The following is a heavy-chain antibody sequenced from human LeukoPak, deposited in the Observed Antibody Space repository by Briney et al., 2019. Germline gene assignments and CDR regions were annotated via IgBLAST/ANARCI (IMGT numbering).Heavy chain of an antibody. Sequence: GGSLRLSRAASGFTFSSYWMHWVRQAPGKGLVWVSRINSDGSSTSYADSVKGRFTISRDNAKNTLYLQMNSLRAEDTAVYYCARANSGSYVFDCWGQGTLVTVSS. V-gene: IGHV3-74*01. CDR2: INSDGSST. CDR1: GFTFSSYW. CDR3: ARANSGSYVFDC. D-gene: IGHD1-26*01. J-gene: IGHJ4*02.